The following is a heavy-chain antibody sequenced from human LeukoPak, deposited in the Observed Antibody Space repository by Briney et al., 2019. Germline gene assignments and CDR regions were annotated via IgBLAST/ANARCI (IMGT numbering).Heavy chain of an antibody. D-gene: IGHD1-26*01. CDR2: IIPILGIA. V-gene: IGHV1-69*04. Sequence: SVKVPCKASGGTFSSYAISWVRQAPGQGLEWMGRIIPILGIANYAQKFQGRVTITADKSTSTAYMELSSLRPEDTAVYYCARVGTSGSYSTVDYWGQGTLVTVSS. CDR1: GGTFSSYA. CDR3: ARVGTSGSYSTVDY. J-gene: IGHJ4*02.